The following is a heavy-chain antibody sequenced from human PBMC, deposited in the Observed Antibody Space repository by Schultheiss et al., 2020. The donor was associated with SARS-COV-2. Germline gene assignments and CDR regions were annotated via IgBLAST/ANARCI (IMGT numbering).Heavy chain of an antibody. D-gene: IGHD3-22*01. J-gene: IGHJ4*02. CDR1: GGSISSSSYY. V-gene: IGHV4-39*01. Sequence: SETLSLTYTVSGGSISSSSYYWGWIRQPPGKGLEWIGSIYYSGSTYYNPSLKSRVTISVDTSKNQFSLKLSSVTAADTAVYYCARWPTNYYDSSGYVRPVDYWGQGTLVTVSS. CDR2: IYYSGST. CDR3: ARWPTNYYDSSGYVRPVDY.